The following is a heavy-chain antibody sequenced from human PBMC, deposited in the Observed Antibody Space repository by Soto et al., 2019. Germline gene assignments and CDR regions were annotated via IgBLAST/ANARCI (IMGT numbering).Heavy chain of an antibody. V-gene: IGHV1-69*04. CDR1: GGTFTNYA. J-gene: IGHJ6*02. CDR3: ARVEAGAYYQVYYGMDV. D-gene: IGHD3-22*01. CDR2: IIPTLNIP. Sequence: QVQLVQSGAEVKKPGSSVKVSCKASGGTFTNYAITWVRQAPGRGLECMGGIIPTLNIPNYAQRFEGRLTITADESTRTVYMDLSSLTSEDTAVYYCARVEAGAYYQVYYGMDVWGQGNTVTVSS.